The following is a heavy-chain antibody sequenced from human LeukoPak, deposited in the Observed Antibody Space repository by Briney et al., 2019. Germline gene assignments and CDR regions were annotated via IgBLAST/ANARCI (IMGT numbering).Heavy chain of an antibody. J-gene: IGHJ4*02. V-gene: IGHV1-69*04. CDR1: GGTFSSYA. Sequence: SVKVSCKASGGTFSSYAISWVRQAPGQGLEWMGRIIPILGIANYARKFQGRVTITADKSTSTAYMELSSLRSEDTAVYYCARWDYGDYFFDYWGQGTLVTVSS. CDR2: IIPILGIA. CDR3: ARWDYGDYFFDY. D-gene: IGHD4-17*01.